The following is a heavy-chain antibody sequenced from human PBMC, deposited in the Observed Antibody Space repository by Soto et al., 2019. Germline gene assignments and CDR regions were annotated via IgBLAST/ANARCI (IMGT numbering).Heavy chain of an antibody. CDR3: ATLWGQD. V-gene: IGHV4-39*01. CDR2: VYYSRST. D-gene: IGHD3-10*01. J-gene: IGHJ4*02. Sequence: QLQLQESGPGLVKPSETLSLTCTVSGGSISSSSYYWGWIRQPPGKGLEWIGRVYYSRSTYYNPSLKSRVTISVDTSKTQFSLKLSSVTAADTAVYYCATLWGQDWGQGTLVTVSS. CDR1: GGSISSSSYY.